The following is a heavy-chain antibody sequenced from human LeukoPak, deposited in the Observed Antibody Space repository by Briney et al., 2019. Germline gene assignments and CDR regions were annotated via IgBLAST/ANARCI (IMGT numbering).Heavy chain of an antibody. D-gene: IGHD2-15*01. Sequence: GGSLRLSCAASGFTFSDHAMHWVRQATGKGLEWVSAVGIAADTFYPGSVKGRFTISRENAKNSLYLQMNSLRVEDTAVYYCAKNPVVVAAIGVDYWGQGTLVTVSS. CDR2: VGIAADT. J-gene: IGHJ4*02. V-gene: IGHV3-13*01. CDR1: GFTFSDHA. CDR3: AKNPVVVAAIGVDY.